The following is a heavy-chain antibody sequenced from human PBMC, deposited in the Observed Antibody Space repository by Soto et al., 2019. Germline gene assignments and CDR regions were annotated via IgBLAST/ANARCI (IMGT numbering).Heavy chain of an antibody. CDR2: VTNTGDT. CDR1: GFIFSTYD. D-gene: IGHD3-9*01. Sequence: GGSLRLSCAASGFIFSTYDMHWFRQVTGQGLEWVSTVTNTGDTHYSDSVRGRFTVSRENANNSFYLQMNSLRAGDTAVYYCTRSDILDVWGQGTTVTVS. V-gene: IGHV3-13*01. CDR3: TRSDILDV. J-gene: IGHJ6*02.